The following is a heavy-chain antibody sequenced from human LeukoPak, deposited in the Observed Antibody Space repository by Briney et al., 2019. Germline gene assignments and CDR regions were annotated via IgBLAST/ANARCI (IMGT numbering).Heavy chain of an antibody. V-gene: IGHV3-11*01. J-gene: IGHJ4*02. CDR3: ARDRIVGATFDY. CDR1: GFTFSDYY. CDR2: ISGSGSTI. Sequence: PGGSLRLSCAASGFTFSDYYMSWIRQAPGKGLEWVSYISGSGSTIYYADSVKGRFTISRDNAKNSLYLQMNSLRAEDTAVYYCARDRIVGATFDYWGQGTLVPVSS. D-gene: IGHD1-26*01.